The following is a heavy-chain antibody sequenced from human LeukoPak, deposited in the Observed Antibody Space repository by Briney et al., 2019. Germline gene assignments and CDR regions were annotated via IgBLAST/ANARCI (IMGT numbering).Heavy chain of an antibody. CDR3: ARDWVAGVSFYAFDI. D-gene: IGHD3-10*01. Sequence: GGSLRLSCAASGFTLSSYWMSWVRQAPGKGLEWVANIKEDVSEKYYVASVKGRFTIPRDNARNSVYLHMNGLTAEDTALYYCARDWVAGVSFYAFDIWGQGAMVRVSS. CDR1: GFTLSSYW. V-gene: IGHV3-7*03. CDR2: IKEDVSEK. J-gene: IGHJ3*02.